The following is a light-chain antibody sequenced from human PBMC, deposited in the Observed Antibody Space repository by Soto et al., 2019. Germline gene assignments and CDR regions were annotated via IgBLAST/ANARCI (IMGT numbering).Light chain of an antibody. CDR2: GNN. V-gene: IGLV1-40*01. Sequence: QSVLTQPPSVSGAPEQRVIISCTGSSSNIGAGYDVHWYQQRPGTAPKLLIFGNNNRPSGVPDRFSGSKSGTSASLAITGLQAEDEGDYYCQSYDSTLSDRYVFGTGTKVTV. CDR3: QSYDSTLSDRYV. CDR1: SSNIGAGYD. J-gene: IGLJ1*01.